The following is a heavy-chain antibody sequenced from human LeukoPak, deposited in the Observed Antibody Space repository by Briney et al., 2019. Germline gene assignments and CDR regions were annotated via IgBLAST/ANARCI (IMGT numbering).Heavy chain of an antibody. CDR1: GGTFSSYS. V-gene: IGHV1-69*13. Sequence: ASVKVSCKASGGTFSSYSISWVRQAPGQGLEWMGGIIPIFGTANYAQKFQGRVTITADESTSTAYMELSSLRSEDTAVYYCARSKALRLDDIYYWGQGTLVTVSS. D-gene: IGHD3-9*01. CDR3: ARSKALRLDDIYY. CDR2: IIPIFGTA. J-gene: IGHJ4*02.